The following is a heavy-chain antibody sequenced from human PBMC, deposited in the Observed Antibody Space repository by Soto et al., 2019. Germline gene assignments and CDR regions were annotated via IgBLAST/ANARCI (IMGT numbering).Heavy chain of an antibody. Sequence: QVQVVQSGAEVKKPGASVRVSCKTSGYTFTSYDLNWVRQAPGQGLEWMGWMSPDSGNAGYAQQFQGRLTMTSNTSISTAYMELSSLRSEDTAVYYCAVTTGYRGRGTMVTVSS. V-gene: IGHV1-8*01. CDR3: AVTTGY. D-gene: IGHD4-17*01. J-gene: IGHJ4*02. CDR1: GYTFTSYD. CDR2: MSPDSGNA.